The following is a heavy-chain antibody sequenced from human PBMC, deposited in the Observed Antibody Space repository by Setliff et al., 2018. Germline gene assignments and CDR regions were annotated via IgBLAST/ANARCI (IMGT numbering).Heavy chain of an antibody. V-gene: IGHV3-15*05. CDR3: TTAMIVVVPASSRYYVDV. CDR1: GFTFSNAW. D-gene: IGHD2-21*01. J-gene: IGHJ6*04. CDR2: IKSKTDGGTT. Sequence: PGGSLRLSCAASGFTFSNAWMSWVRQAPGKGLEWVGRIKSKTDGGTTDYAAPVKGRFTISRNDAENTLYLQMDNLGVEDTAVYSCTTAMIVVVPASSRYYVDVWGNGTTVTVSS.